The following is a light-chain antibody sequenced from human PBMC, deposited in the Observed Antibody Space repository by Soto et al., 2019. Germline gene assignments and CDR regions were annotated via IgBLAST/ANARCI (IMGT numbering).Light chain of an antibody. CDR3: SSFAGSHYV. CDR1: SSDVGGYEY. CDR2: DVL. V-gene: IGLV2-8*01. Sequence: QSALTQPPSASGSPGQSVTIPCTGTSSDVGGYEYVSWYQQHPGKAPKLIIYDVLKRPSGVPDRFSGSKSANTASLTVSGLQAEDEADYYCSSFAGSHYVFGTGTKVTVL. J-gene: IGLJ1*01.